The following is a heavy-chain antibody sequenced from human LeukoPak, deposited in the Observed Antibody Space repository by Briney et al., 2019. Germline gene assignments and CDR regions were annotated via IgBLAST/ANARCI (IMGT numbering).Heavy chain of an antibody. V-gene: IGHV4-59*01. J-gene: IGHJ6*02. Sequence: SETLTLTCSVSGGSIGSYHWSWIRQPPGKGLEWIGHVHYTWNTKYNPSLTGRVSISLDRSKNQFSLSLTSVTAADTAVYYCARVASKGGMDIWGQGTTVTVSS. D-gene: IGHD5/OR15-5a*01. CDR2: VHYTWNT. CDR1: GGSIGSYH. CDR3: ARVASKGGMDI.